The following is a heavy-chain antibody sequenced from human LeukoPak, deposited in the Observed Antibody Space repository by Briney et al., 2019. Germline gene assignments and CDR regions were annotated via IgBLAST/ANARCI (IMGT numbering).Heavy chain of an antibody. V-gene: IGHV1-18*01. J-gene: IGHJ6*03. CDR1: GDTSTSYG. Sequence: ASLKVSSKASGDTSTSYGISWGRQAPGQGLEWMGWISAYNGDTTYAQKRQCRVTMTTDTSTSTASMELRSLRSEDPAVYYCARDGYTYYYYMDVWGKGTTVTVSS. D-gene: IGHD5-24*01. CDR3: ARDGYTYYYYMDV. CDR2: ISAYNGDT.